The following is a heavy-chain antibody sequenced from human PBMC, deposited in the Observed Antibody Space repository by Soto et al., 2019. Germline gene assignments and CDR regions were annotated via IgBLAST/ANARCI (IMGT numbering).Heavy chain of an antibody. CDR2: ISGSGGST. V-gene: IGHV3-23*01. CDR1: GFTFSSYA. J-gene: IGHJ4*02. D-gene: IGHD3-3*01. Sequence: PGESLKISCAASGFTFSSYAMSWVRQAPGKGLKWVSAISGSGGSTYYADSVKGRFTISRDNSKNTLYLQMNSLRAEDTAVYYCAKVKVRFLEVPNPGQTPHYFDYWGQGTLVTVSS. CDR3: AKVKVRFLEVPNPGQTPHYFDY.